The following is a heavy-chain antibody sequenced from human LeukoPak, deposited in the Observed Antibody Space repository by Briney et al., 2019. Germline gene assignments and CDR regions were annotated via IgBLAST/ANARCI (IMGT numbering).Heavy chain of an antibody. CDR1: GVSICCFY. D-gene: IGHD2-2*01. J-gene: IGHJ5*02. CDR2: IYYSGST. CDR3: ARVARGYCSSTSCYEGNWFDP. Sequence: SETLSLTCTVSGVSICCFYWSCLRQPPGEGVEGCGYIYYSGSTNYNPSLKSRITISVDTSKNQFSLKLSSVTAADTAVYFWARVARGYCSSTSCYEGNWFDPWGQGTLVTVSS. V-gene: IGHV4-59*01.